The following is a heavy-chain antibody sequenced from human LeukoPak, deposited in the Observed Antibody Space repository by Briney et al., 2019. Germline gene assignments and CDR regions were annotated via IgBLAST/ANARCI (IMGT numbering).Heavy chain of an antibody. CDR1: GFSFSSHW. J-gene: IGHJ4*02. Sequence: GGSLRLPCAASGFSFSSHWVHWVRQAPGKGLEWVSAISGSGGSTYYADSVKGRFTISRDNSKNTLYLQMNSLRAEDTAVYYCAKDFPTFTFGGVIGYYFDYWGQGTLVTVSS. D-gene: IGHD3-16*02. CDR2: ISGSGGST. V-gene: IGHV3-23*01. CDR3: AKDFPTFTFGGVIGYYFDY.